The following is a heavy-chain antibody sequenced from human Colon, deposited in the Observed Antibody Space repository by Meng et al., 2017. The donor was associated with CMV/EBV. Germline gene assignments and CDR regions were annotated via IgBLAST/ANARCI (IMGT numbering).Heavy chain of an antibody. CDR2: IRYDGSNK. Sequence: GESLKISCAASGFTFSSYGMHWVRQAPGKRLEWVAFIRYDGSNKYYADSVKGRFTISRDNSKNTLYLQMNSLRAEDTAVYYCAKEEYAYGSGSYYTATYYYYYGMDVWGQGTTVTVSS. CDR1: GFTFSSYG. V-gene: IGHV3-30*02. CDR3: AKEEYAYGSGSYYTATYYYYYGMDV. D-gene: IGHD3-10*01. J-gene: IGHJ6*02.